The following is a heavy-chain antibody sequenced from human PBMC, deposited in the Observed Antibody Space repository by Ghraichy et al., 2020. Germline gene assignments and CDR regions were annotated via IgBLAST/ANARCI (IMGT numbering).Heavy chain of an antibody. CDR2: INAGNGNT. Sequence: ASVKVSCKASGYTFTSYAMHWVRQAPGQRLEWMGWINAGNGNTKYSQKFQGRVTITRDTSASTAYMELSSLRSEDTAVYYCAKFPVGYVKIGYFDYWGQGTLVTVSS. CDR3: AKFPVGYVKIGYFDY. J-gene: IGHJ4*02. CDR1: GYTFTSYA. V-gene: IGHV1-3*01. D-gene: IGHD2-2*01.